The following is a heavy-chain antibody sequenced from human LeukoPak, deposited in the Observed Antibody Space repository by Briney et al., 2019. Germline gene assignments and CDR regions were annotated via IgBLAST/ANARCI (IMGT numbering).Heavy chain of an antibody. CDR1: GDSISSNEW. CDR3: ARDLAVAGTNYFDF. CDR2: VFHSGST. J-gene: IGHJ4*02. V-gene: IGHV4-4*02. Sequence: SETLSLTCSVSGDSISSNEWWSWVRQPPGKGLEWIGEVFHSGSTNYNPSLKSRVTISIDKSKNQFSLEVTSETAADTAIYYCARDLAVAGTNYFDFWGQGVLVTVSS. D-gene: IGHD6-19*01.